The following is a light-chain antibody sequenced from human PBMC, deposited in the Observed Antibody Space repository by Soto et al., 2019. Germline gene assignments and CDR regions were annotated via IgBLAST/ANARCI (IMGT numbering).Light chain of an antibody. CDR2: GAS. CDR3: QQYNNWPPWT. CDR1: QSVSSN. V-gene: IGKV3-15*01. Sequence: EIVMTQSPATLSVSPGERATLSCRASQSVSSNLAWDQQKPGQAPRLLIYGASTWATGIPARFSGSGSGTEFTLTISSLQSEDFAVYYCQQYNNWPPWTFGQVTKVEI. J-gene: IGKJ1*01.